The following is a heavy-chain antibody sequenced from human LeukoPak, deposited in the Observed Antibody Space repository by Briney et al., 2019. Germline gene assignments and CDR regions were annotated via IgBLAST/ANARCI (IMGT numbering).Heavy chain of an antibody. CDR1: GFIFSNYA. Sequence: GGSLRLSCAASGFIFSNYAMTWVRHAPGKGLEWVSAINGGGVSTYYADSVKGRFIISRDNSRNTLYLQMNSLRVEDTAIYYCAKNYGSGTYYDNWGQGTLVTVSS. CDR2: INGGGVST. J-gene: IGHJ4*02. CDR3: AKNYGSGTYYDN. D-gene: IGHD3-10*01. V-gene: IGHV3-23*01.